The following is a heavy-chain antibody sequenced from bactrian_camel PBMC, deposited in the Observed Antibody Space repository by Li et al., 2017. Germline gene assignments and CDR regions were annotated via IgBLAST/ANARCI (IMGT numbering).Heavy chain of an antibody. CDR3: AAGQGVGWCLDVIRVGAEADFDY. CDR2: IDIDGRV. D-gene: IGHD5*01. J-gene: IGHJ6*01. V-gene: IGHV3S53*01. CDR1: GDTDSDYC. Sequence: VQLVESGGGSAQAGGSMRLDCAVSGDTDSDYCMAWFRHTLGKEREKEREGVAAIDIDGRVYYADSVKGRFTISKDNAKNTLYLQMSDLKPEDTANYYCAAGQGVGWCLDVIRVGAEADFDYWGHGTHVTVS.